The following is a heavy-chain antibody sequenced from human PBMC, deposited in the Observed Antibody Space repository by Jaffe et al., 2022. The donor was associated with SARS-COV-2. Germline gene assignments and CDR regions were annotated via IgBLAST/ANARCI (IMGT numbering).Heavy chain of an antibody. CDR1: GFTFSSYE. D-gene: IGHD1-26*01. V-gene: IGHV3-48*03. J-gene: IGHJ3*02. CDR3: AREYVGARIAEAFDI. Sequence: EVQLVESGGGLVQPGGSLRLSCAASGFTFSSYEMNWVRQAPGKGLEWVSYISSSGSTIYYADSVKGRFTISRDNAKNSLYLQMNSLRAEDTAVYYCAREYVGARIAEAFDIWGQGTMVTVSS. CDR2: ISSSGSTI.